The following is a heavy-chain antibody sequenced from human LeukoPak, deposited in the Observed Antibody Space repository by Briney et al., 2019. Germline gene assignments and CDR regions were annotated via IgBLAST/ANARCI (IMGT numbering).Heavy chain of an antibody. CDR2: IIPILGIA. J-gene: IGHJ6*02. CDR1: GGTFSSYA. CDR3: ARATAREYSSSWYGYYYYGMDV. Sequence: GGPVKVSCKASGGTFSSYAISWVRQAPGQGLEWMGRIIPILGIANYAQKFQGRVTITADKSTSTAYMELSSLRSEDTAVYYCARATAREYSSSWYGYYYYGMDVWGQGTTVTVSS. V-gene: IGHV1-69*04. D-gene: IGHD6-13*01.